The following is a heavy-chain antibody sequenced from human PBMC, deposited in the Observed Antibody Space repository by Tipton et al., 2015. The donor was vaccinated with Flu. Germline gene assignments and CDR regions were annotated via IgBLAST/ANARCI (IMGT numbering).Heavy chain of an antibody. CDR2: IYYSGST. CDR3: ARDPNGLWFGDRTGRFDP. CDR1: GGSISSSNYY. Sequence: LRLSCTVSGGSISSSNYYWGWIRQPPGKGLEWIGSIYYSGSTYYNPSLKSRVTISVDTSKNQFSLKLSSVTAADTAVYYCARDPNGLWFGDRTGRFDPWGQGTLVTVSS. J-gene: IGHJ5*02. V-gene: IGHV4-39*07. D-gene: IGHD3-10*01.